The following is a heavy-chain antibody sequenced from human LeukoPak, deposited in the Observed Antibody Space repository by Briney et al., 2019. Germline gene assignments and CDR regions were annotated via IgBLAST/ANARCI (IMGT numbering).Heavy chain of an antibody. V-gene: IGHV1-69*13. Sequence: SVKVSCKASGYTFTDYYMHWVRQAPGQGLEWMGGIIPIFGTANYAQKFQGRVTITADESTSTAYMELSSLRSEDTAVYYCARSLDYCSSTSCYQYYFDYWGQGTLVTVSS. CDR3: ARSLDYCSSTSCYQYYFDY. CDR2: IIPIFGTA. D-gene: IGHD2-2*01. J-gene: IGHJ4*02. CDR1: GYTFTDYY.